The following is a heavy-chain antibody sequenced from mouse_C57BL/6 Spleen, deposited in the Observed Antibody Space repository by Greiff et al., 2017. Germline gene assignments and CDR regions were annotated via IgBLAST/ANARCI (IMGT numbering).Heavy chain of an antibody. J-gene: IGHJ2*01. D-gene: IGHD3-2*02. CDR2: ISYGGSN. Sequence: EVKLQESGPGLVKPSQSLSLTCSVTGYSITSGYYWNWIRQFPGNKLEWMGYISYGGSNNYNPSLKNRISITRDTSKNQFFLKLNSVTTEDTATYYCARDSTGYDDWGQGTTLTVSS. V-gene: IGHV3-6*01. CDR1: GYSITSGYY. CDR3: ARDSTGYDD.